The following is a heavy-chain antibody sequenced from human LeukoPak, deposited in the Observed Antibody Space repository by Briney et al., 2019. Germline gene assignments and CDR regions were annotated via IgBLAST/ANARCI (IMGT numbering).Heavy chain of an antibody. J-gene: IGHJ4*02. CDR1: GFTFDDYA. CDR3: AKRSSGWYYFDY. Sequence: GGSLRLSCAASGFTFDDYAMHWVRQAPGKDLEWVSGISWNSGSIGYADSVKGRFTISRDNAKNSLYLQMNSLRAEDTALYYCAKRSSGWYYFDYWGQGTLVTVSS. D-gene: IGHD6-19*01. CDR2: ISWNSGSI. V-gene: IGHV3-9*01.